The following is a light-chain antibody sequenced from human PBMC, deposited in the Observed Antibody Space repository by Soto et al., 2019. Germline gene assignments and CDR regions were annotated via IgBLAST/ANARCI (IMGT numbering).Light chain of an antibody. CDR3: SSYKKRSSYV. CDR2: EVS. CDR1: SNDVGAYNY. J-gene: IGLJ1*01. Sequence: QSALTQPASVSGSLGQSITISCTGTSNDVGAYNYVYWYQQHPGKAPKLIIYEVSNRPSGISNRFSGSKSGNTASLTISGLQAEDEADFYCSSYKKRSSYVFGPGTKVTVL. V-gene: IGLV2-14*01.